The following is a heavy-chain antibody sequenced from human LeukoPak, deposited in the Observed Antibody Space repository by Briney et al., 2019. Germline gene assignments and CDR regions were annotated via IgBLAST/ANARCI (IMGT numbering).Heavy chain of an antibody. CDR3: ARGQGCSSTSCYPQSGAFGI. J-gene: IGHJ3*02. D-gene: IGHD2-2*01. CDR1: GYTFTGYY. CDR2: INPNSAGT. Sequence: ASVKVSCKASGYTFTGYYMHWVRQAPGQGLEWMGWINPNSAGTNYAQKFQGRVTMTRDTSISTAYMELSRLRSDDTAVYYCARGQGCSSTSCYPQSGAFGIWGQGTMVSVSS. V-gene: IGHV1-2*02.